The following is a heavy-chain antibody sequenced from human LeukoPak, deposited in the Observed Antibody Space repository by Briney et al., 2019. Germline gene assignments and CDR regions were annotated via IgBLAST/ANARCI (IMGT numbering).Heavy chain of an antibody. CDR3: ARAHGSGTYSRWFDP. CDR2: IYYSGST. V-gene: IGHV4-59*08. Sequence: PLETLSLTCTVSGDSISTYYWSWIRQPPGKGLEWIGYIYYSGSTYYNPSLKSRVTISADTSKNQCSLKVSSVTAADTAVYYCARAHGSGTYSRWFDPWGQGALVTVSS. J-gene: IGHJ5*02. CDR1: GDSISTYY. D-gene: IGHD3-10*01.